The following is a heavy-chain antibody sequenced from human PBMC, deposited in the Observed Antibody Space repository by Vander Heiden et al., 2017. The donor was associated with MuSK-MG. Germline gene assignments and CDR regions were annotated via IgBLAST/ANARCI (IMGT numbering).Heavy chain of an antibody. V-gene: IGHV1-69*10. CDR3: ARDDTCGGNSLQRYFDL. J-gene: IGHJ2*01. Sequence: QLQLFQSGAEVNTPGSSVKVSCKPSGVAFSSSAISWVRQAPGQGLEWMGGIIPILGIANYDQKLQGIVTITADKSTSTAFMDLSSLRSEDPAEYYCARDDTCGGNSLQRYFDLCVRGSLVTVYS. D-gene: IGHD2-21*02. CDR1: GVAFSSSA. CDR2: IIPILGIA.